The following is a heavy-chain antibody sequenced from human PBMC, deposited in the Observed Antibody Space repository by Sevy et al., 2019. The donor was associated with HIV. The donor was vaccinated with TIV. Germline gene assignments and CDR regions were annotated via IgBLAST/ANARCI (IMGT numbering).Heavy chain of an antibody. V-gene: IGHV1-46*02. Sequence: ASVKVSCKASGYTFNNYYIHWVRQAPGQGLEWMGIINPSGGRTNYAQKFQDRVTMTRDTSTSIVYMELSSLRSEDTAVYYCTRYRYSGYGFDYWGQGTLVTVSS. CDR2: INPSGGRT. J-gene: IGHJ4*02. CDR3: TRYRYSGYGFDY. D-gene: IGHD5-12*01. CDR1: GYTFNNYY.